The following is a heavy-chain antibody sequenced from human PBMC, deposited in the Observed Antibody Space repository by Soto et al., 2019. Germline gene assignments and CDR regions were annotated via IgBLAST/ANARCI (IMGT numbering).Heavy chain of an antibody. CDR2: TYYRSKWYN. J-gene: IGHJ6*02. D-gene: IGHD3-10*01. V-gene: IGHV6-1*01. Sequence: PSPTLSLPCAISGDSVSSNSAAWNWIRQSPSRGLEWLGRTYYRSKWYNDYAVSVKSRITINPDTSKNQFSLQLNSVTPEDTAVYYCARAAGVYYYYGMDVWGQGTTVTVSS. CDR3: ARAAGVYYYYGMDV. CDR1: GDSVSSNSAA.